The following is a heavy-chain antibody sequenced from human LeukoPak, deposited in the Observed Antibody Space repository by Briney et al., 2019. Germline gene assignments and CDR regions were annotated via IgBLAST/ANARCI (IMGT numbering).Heavy chain of an antibody. CDR2: ISGSGGST. Sequence: GGSLRLSCAASGFTFSSYAMSLVRQTPGKGLEWVSAISGSGGSTYYADSVKGRFTISRDNSKNTLYLQMNSLRAEDTAVYYCAKSEWLVPDYFDYWGQGTLVTVSS. J-gene: IGHJ4*02. CDR1: GFTFSSYA. V-gene: IGHV3-23*01. CDR3: AKSEWLVPDYFDY. D-gene: IGHD6-19*01.